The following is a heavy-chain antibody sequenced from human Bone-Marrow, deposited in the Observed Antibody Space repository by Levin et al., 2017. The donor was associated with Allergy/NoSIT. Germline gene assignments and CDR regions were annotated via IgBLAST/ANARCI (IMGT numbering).Heavy chain of an antibody. CDR2: ISYDGKNK. D-gene: IGHD3-22*01. CDR1: GFTFTDYA. V-gene: IGHV3-30*18. CDR3: AKDRGYDSSGYRADVFDY. J-gene: IGHJ4*02. Sequence: GESLKISCAASGFTFTDYAMHWVRQAPGKGLEWVATISYDGKNKYYEDSVKGRFTISRDNSKNTLYLQMNSLRAEDTAVYYCAKDRGYDSSGYRADVFDYWGQGTLVTVSS.